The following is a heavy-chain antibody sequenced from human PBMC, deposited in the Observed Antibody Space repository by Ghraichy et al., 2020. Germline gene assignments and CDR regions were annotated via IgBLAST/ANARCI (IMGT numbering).Heavy chain of an antibody. D-gene: IGHD3-10*01. CDR3: ARKDFDTSGTYYVPFFDY. J-gene: IGHJ4*02. V-gene: IGHV3-48*02. CDR2: ISSSSNI. CDR1: GFTFSTYT. Sequence: GGSLRLSCAASGFTFSTYTMAWVRQAPGKGLEWVAHISSSSNIHYADSVKGRFTISRDNAKNSVHLQMNSLRDEDAAVYYCARKDFDTSGTYYVPFFDYWGQGTLVTVSS.